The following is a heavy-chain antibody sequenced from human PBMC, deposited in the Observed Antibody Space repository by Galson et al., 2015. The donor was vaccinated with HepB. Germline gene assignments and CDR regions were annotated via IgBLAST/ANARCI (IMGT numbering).Heavy chain of an antibody. CDR1: GFTFDDYA. V-gene: IGHV3-9*01. CDR2: ISWNSGSI. D-gene: IGHD3-16*01. J-gene: IGHJ3*02. Sequence: SLRLSCAASGFTFDDYAMHWVRQAPGKGLEWVSGISWNSGSIGYADSVKGRFTISRDNAKNSLYLQMNSLRAEDTALYYCAKGGSLGPDAFDIWDQGTMVTVSS. CDR3: AKGGSLGPDAFDI.